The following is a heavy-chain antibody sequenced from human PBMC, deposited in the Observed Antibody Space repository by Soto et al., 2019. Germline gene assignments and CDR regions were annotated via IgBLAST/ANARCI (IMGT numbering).Heavy chain of an antibody. CDR1: GGSSSGHY. V-gene: IGHV4-34*01. Sequence: SETLSLTCAVYGGSSSGHYWSWIRQPPGKGLEWIGEINHSGGTSYNPSLKSRVTISVDTSKSQFSLKLTSVTAADRAVYYCARGSVDTVDSSGFYDYWGQGTPVSVSS. CDR3: ARGSVDTVDSSGFYDY. D-gene: IGHD3-22*01. CDR2: INHSGGT. J-gene: IGHJ4*02.